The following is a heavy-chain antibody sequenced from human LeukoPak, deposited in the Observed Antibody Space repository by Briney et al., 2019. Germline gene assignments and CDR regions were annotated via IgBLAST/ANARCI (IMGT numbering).Heavy chain of an antibody. J-gene: IGHJ4*02. CDR1: GGSISSGSYY. CDR3: AREDGINGFFDY. D-gene: IGHD5-24*01. V-gene: IGHV4-61*02. CDR2: IYTSGST. Sequence: PSQTLSLTCTVSGGSISSGSYYWSWIRQPAGKGLEWIGRIYTSGSTNYNPSLKSRVTISVDTSNNQFSLKLSSVTAADTAVYYCAREDGINGFFDYWGQRTLVTVPS.